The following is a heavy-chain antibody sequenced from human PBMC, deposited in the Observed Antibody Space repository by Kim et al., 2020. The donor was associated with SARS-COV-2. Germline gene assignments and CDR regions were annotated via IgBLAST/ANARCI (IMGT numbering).Heavy chain of an antibody. CDR3: TRPIPGNWHFDL. Sequence: GGSLRLSCAASGFTFSGSAMHWVRQASGKGLEWVGRIRSKANSYATAYAASVKGRFTISRDDSENTAYLQMNSLKTEDTAVYYCTRPIPGNWHFDLWGRGTLVTVSS. V-gene: IGHV3-73*01. J-gene: IGHJ2*01. D-gene: IGHD2-21*01. CDR2: IRSKANSYAT. CDR1: GFTFSGSA.